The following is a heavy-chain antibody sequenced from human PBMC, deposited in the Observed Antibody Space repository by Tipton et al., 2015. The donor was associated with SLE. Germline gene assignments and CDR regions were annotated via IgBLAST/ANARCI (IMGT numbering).Heavy chain of an antibody. V-gene: IGHV1-18*01. CDR2: ISAYNGNT. CDR3: AREASGGRVVETFDY. CDR1: GYTFTNYG. D-gene: IGHD3-16*01. Sequence: QLVQSGVEVKKPGASVKVSCKASGYTFTNYGISWVRQAPGQGLEWMGWISAYNGNTNFAQNLQDRLTLTTDTSTNTAYMELRSLTSDDTAVYFCAREASGGRVVETFDYWGQGSLVTVSS. J-gene: IGHJ4*02.